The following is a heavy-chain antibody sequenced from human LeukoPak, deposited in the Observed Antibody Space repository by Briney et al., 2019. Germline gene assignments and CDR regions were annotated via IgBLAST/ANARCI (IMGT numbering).Heavy chain of an antibody. CDR1: GFTFRSYA. CDR3: AKGRSGSAWDLFDY. CDR2: ISESGGST. V-gene: IGHV3-23*01. J-gene: IGHJ4*02. D-gene: IGHD1-26*01. Sequence: GGSLRLSCAASGFTFRSYAMSWVRQAPGKGLEWVSDISESGGSTHYADSVKGRFTISRDNPKNTLYLQMNTLRAEDTAVYFCAKGRSGSAWDLFDYWGQGTLVTVSS.